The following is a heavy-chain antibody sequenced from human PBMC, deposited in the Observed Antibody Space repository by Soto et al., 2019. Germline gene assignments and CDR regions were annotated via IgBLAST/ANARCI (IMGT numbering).Heavy chain of an antibody. J-gene: IGHJ4*02. CDR2: ISAYNGNT. CDR3: ARERDYDFWSGRDLDY. D-gene: IGHD3-3*01. Sequence: ASVKVSCKASGYTFTSYGISWVRQAPGQGLEWMGWISAYNGNTNYAQKPQGRVTMTTDTSTSTAYMELRSLRSDDTAVFYCARERDYDFWSGRDLDYWGQGTLVTVSS. V-gene: IGHV1-18*01. CDR1: GYTFTSYG.